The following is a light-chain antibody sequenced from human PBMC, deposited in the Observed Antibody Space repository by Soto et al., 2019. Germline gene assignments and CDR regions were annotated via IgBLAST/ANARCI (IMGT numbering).Light chain of an antibody. CDR1: QSISSW. V-gene: IGKV1-5*03. Sequence: DIQMTQSPSTLSASVGDRVTITCRASQSISSWLAWYKQKQGKAPKLLIYKASTLQSGVPSRYSVSGSGTKFTLAISSLQPDDSATYYCQQYNDNWTFGQGTKV. J-gene: IGKJ1*01. CDR3: QQYNDNWT. CDR2: KAS.